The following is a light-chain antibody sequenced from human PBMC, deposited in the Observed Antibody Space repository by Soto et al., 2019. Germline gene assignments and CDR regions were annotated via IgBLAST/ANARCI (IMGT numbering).Light chain of an antibody. V-gene: IGLV1-40*01. CDR1: GSNIGAGYD. Sequence: QPVLTQPPSVSGAPGQRVTISCTGSGSNIGAGYDVHWYQQLPGTAPKLLIYGNSNRPSGVPDRFSGSKSGTSASLAITGLQAEDEADYYCQSYDSSLSGLYVFGTGTKVTVL. CDR2: GNS. J-gene: IGLJ1*01. CDR3: QSYDSSLSGLYV.